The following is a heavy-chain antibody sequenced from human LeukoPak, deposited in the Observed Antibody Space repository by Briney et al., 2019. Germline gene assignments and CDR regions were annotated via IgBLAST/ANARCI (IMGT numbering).Heavy chain of an antibody. Sequence: ASVKVSCKASGYTLTSYGISWVRQAPGQGLEWMGWISAYNGNTNYAQKLQGRVTMTTDTSTSTAYMELSRLRSDDTAVYYCARGRDCSSTSCYRRFEFDYWGQGTLVTVSS. CDR1: GYTLTSYG. D-gene: IGHD2-2*01. CDR2: ISAYNGNT. V-gene: IGHV1-18*01. J-gene: IGHJ4*02. CDR3: ARGRDCSSTSCYRRFEFDY.